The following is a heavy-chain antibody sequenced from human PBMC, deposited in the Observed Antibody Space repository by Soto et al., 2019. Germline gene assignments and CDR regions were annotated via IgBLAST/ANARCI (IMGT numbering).Heavy chain of an antibody. V-gene: IGHV1-18*04. CDR2: ISAYNGNT. D-gene: IGHD6-6*01. Sequence: ASVKVSCKASGYTFTSYGISWVRQAPGQGLEWMGWISAYNGNTNYAQKLQGRVTMTTDTSTSTAYMELRSLRSDDTAVYYCARDPGYSSSSNWFDPWGQGTLVTASS. CDR1: GYTFTSYG. CDR3: ARDPGYSSSSNWFDP. J-gene: IGHJ5*02.